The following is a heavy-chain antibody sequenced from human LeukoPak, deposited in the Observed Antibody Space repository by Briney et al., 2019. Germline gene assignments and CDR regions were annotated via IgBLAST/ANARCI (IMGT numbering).Heavy chain of an antibody. Sequence: PGGSLRLSCAASGFTFSSYAMSWVRQAPGKGLEWVSAISGSGGSTYYADSVKGRFTISRDSSKNTLYLQMNSLRAEDTAVYYCAKYMVRGVITTYYGMDVWGQGTTVTVSS. D-gene: IGHD3-10*01. V-gene: IGHV3-23*01. CDR2: ISGSGGST. CDR1: GFTFSSYA. J-gene: IGHJ6*02. CDR3: AKYMVRGVITTYYGMDV.